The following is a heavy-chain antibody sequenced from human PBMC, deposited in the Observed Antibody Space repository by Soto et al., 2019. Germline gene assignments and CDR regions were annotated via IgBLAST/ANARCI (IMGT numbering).Heavy chain of an antibody. J-gene: IGHJ5*02. Sequence: QLQLQESGPGLVKPSETLSLTCTVSGGSISSSSYYWGWIRQPPGKGLEWIGSIYYSGSTYYNPSLKSRVTISVDTSKNQFSLKLSSVTAADTAVYYCARHSQALRFFGSWGQGTLVTVSS. CDR2: IYYSGST. CDR1: GGSISSSSYY. V-gene: IGHV4-39*01. CDR3: ARHSQALRFFGS. D-gene: IGHD3-3*01.